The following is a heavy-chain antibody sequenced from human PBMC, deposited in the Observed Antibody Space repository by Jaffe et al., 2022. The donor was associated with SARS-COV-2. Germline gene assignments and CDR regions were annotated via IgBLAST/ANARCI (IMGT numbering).Heavy chain of an antibody. D-gene: IGHD3-22*01. J-gene: IGHJ6*02. CDR2: IYWDDDR. V-gene: IGHV2-5*02. CDR3: AHSHVLYNSNAWNSYGMDV. Sequence: QITLKESGPTLVKPTQTLTLTCTFSGFSLSTRGVSVGWIRQPPGKALEWLALIYWDDDRRYRPSLKSRLTINKDTSKNQVVLAMTNMDPVDTATYYCAHSHVLYNSNAWNSYGMDVWGQGTTVTVSS. CDR1: GFSLSTRGVS.